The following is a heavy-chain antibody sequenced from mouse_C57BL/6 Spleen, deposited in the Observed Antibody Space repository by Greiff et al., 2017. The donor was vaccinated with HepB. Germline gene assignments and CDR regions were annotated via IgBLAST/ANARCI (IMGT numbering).Heavy chain of an antibody. D-gene: IGHD1-1*01. V-gene: IGHV1-7*01. CDR1: GYTFTSYW. CDR3: ARGEYYYGSSYLLFDY. J-gene: IGHJ2*01. CDR2: INPSSGYT. Sequence: QVQLQQSGAELAKPGASVKLSCKASGYTFTSYWMHWVKQRPGQGLEWIGYINPSSGYTKYNQKFKDQATLTADKSSSTAYMQLSSLTYEDSAVYYCARGEYYYGSSYLLFDYWGQGTTLTVSS.